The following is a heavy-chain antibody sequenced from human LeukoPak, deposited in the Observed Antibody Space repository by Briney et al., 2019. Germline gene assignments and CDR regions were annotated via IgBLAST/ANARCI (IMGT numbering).Heavy chain of an antibody. Sequence: PSETLSLTCTVSSYSISSGYYWGWIRQPPGKGVEWIGSIDDSGRTYYHPSLKRRVTIAVDTSKNHVSLKLSSVTAADTAVYFCGRDRPTGYYDYWGQGILVTVSS. V-gene: IGHV4-38-2*02. CDR3: GRDRPTGYYDY. J-gene: IGHJ4*02. CDR2: IDDSGRT. CDR1: SYSISSGYY. D-gene: IGHD3-9*01.